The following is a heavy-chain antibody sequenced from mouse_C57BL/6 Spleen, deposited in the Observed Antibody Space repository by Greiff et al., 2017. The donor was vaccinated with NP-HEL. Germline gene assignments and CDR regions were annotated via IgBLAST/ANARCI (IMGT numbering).Heavy chain of an antibody. CDR2: IDPSDSYT. CDR3: ARGRRGYPDLYAMDY. CDR1: GYTFTSYW. J-gene: IGHJ4*01. D-gene: IGHD2-2*01. V-gene: IGHV1-69*01. Sequence: QVQLQQPGAELVMPGASVKLSCKASGYTFTSYWMHWVKQRPGQGLEWIGEIDPSDSYTNYNQKFKGKSTLTVDKSSSTAYMQLSSLTSEDSAVYYCARGRRGYPDLYAMDYWGQGTSVTVSS.